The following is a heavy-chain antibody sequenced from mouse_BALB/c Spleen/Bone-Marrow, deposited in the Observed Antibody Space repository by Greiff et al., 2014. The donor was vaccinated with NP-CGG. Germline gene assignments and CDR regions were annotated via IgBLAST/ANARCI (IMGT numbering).Heavy chain of an antibody. CDR2: INPYNGGT. Sequence: EVQLEESGPELAKPGASMKISCKASGYSFTGYTMNWVKQSHGKNLEWIGLINPYNGGTNYNQKFKGKATLTVDKSSSTAYMELLSLTSEDSAVYYCARQSHYYGYSYAMDYWGQGTSVTVSS. CDR3: ARQSHYYGYSYAMDY. J-gene: IGHJ4*01. D-gene: IGHD1-2*01. V-gene: IGHV1-37*01. CDR1: GYSFTGYT.